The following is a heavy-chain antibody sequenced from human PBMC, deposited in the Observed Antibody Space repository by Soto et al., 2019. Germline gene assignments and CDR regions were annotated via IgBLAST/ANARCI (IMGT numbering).Heavy chain of an antibody. CDR1: GGTFSSYA. CDR2: IIPIFGTA. V-gene: IGHV1-69*13. J-gene: IGHJ5*02. Sequence: SVKVSCKASGGTFSSYAISWVRQAPGQALEWMGGIIPIFGTANYAQKFQGRVTITADESTSTAYMELSSLRSEDTAVYYCARGSDYDSSGYYYSRFDPWGQGTLVTVSS. D-gene: IGHD3-22*01. CDR3: ARGSDYDSSGYYYSRFDP.